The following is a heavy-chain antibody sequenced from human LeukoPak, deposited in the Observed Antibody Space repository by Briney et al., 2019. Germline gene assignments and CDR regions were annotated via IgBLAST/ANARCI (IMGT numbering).Heavy chain of an antibody. CDR2: ISSSSSYI. V-gene: IGHV3-21*01. CDR1: GFTFSSYS. J-gene: IGHJ4*02. Sequence: GGSLRLSCAASGFTFSSYSMNRVRQAPGKGLEWVSSISSSSSYIYYADSVKGRFTISRDNAKNSLYLQMNSLRAEDTAVYYCARVAAGRRGCDYWGQGTLVTVSS. CDR3: ARVAAGRRGCDY. D-gene: IGHD6-13*01.